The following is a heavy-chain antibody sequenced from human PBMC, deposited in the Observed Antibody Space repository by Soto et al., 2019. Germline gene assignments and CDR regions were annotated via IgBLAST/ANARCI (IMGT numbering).Heavy chain of an antibody. D-gene: IGHD2-21*02. CDR2: AYYRSQWYY. CDR1: GDSVSSNSAA. CDR3: TKQKGDSRTYNGMDG. J-gene: IGHJ6*04. Sequence: LQTLSLTCAISGDSVSSNSAAWNWIRQPPSRGLEWLGRAYYRSQWYYDSAVSVRSRITVIPGTSKNQFSLQLSSVTPEDPAAYFCTKQKGDSRTYNGMDGCGKGTTVTASS. V-gene: IGHV6-1*01.